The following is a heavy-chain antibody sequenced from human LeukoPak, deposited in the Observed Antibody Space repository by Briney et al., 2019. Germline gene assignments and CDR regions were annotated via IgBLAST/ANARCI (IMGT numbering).Heavy chain of an antibody. D-gene: IGHD2-2*03. J-gene: IGHJ6*02. CDR3: ARFLGYCSSTSCSGYYGMDV. Sequence: ASVKVSCKASGYTFTSYDINWVRQATGQGLEWMGWMNPNSGNTGYAQKFQGRVTMTRNTSISTAYMELSSLRPEDTAVYYCARFLGYCSSTSCSGYYGMDVWGQGTTVTVSS. V-gene: IGHV1-8*01. CDR1: GYTFTSYD. CDR2: MNPNSGNT.